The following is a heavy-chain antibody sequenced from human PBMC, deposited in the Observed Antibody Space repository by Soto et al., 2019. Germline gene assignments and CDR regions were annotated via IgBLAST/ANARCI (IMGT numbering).Heavy chain of an antibody. CDR3: ARGTLATVTSLLDMDV. CDR1: GFPFSSYE. V-gene: IGHV3-48*03. Sequence: GGSMMHSCGASGFPFSSYEMNSVRPAPGKGLEWVSYISSSGSTIYYADSVKGRFTISRDNAKISLYLQMNSLRPEDTAVYYCARGTLATVTSLLDMDVWGQGTTVTVSS. J-gene: IGHJ6*02. D-gene: IGHD4-17*01. CDR2: ISSSGSTI.